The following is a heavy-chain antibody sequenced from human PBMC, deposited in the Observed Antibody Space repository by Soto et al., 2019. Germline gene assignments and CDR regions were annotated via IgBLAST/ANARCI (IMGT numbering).Heavy chain of an antibody. D-gene: IGHD4-17*01. V-gene: IGHV3-11*01. J-gene: IGHJ4*02. Sequence: GKGLEWVSYISSSGSTIYYGASVKGRFTISRDNANNSLYLQMNSLRAEDTAVYYCVRDQTTVTTVPPFHDYRGQGTLVPGSS. CDR3: VRDQTTVTTVPPFHDY. CDR2: ISSSGSTI.